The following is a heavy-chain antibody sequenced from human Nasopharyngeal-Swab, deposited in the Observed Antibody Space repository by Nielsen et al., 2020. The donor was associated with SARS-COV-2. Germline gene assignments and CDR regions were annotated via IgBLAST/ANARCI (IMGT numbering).Heavy chain of an antibody. Sequence: CGRPATRLRSVWLGRIIPIFGTANYAQKFQGRVTITADESTSTAYMELSSLRSEDTAVYYCARIRGYSGYDLPTVELLFWYYGMDVWGQGTTVTVSS. J-gene: IGHJ6*02. CDR2: IIPIFGTA. D-gene: IGHD5-12*01. V-gene: IGHV1-69*01. CDR3: ARIRGYSGYDLPTVELLFWYYGMDV.